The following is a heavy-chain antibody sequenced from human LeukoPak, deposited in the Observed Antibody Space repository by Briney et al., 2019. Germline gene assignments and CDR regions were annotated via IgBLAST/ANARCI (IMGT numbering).Heavy chain of an antibody. D-gene: IGHD1-14*01. CDR1: GFTFSSYA. CDR2: ISYDGSNK. J-gene: IGHJ4*02. Sequence: GRSLRLSCAASGFTFSSYAMHWVRQAPGKGLEWVSVISYDGSNKYYADSVKGRFTISRDNSKNTLYLQMNSLRAEDTAVYYCAKDLDGIPGKLYFDYWGQGTLVTVSS. V-gene: IGHV3-30*04. CDR3: AKDLDGIPGKLYFDY.